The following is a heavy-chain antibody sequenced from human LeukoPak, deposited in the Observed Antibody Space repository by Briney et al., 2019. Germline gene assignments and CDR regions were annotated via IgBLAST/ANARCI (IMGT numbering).Heavy chain of an antibody. CDR1: GYTFIDYY. V-gene: IGHV1-2*02. D-gene: IGHD3-10*01. Sequence: ASVKVSCKASGYTFIDYYIHWVRQAPGQGPEWMGWINPNSGGTNYGQKFQGRVTMTRDTSISTAYMELSRLISDETAVYYCARIRYYYGSGSYSLGYWGQGTLVTVSS. CDR3: ARIRYYYGSGSYSLGY. CDR2: INPNSGGT. J-gene: IGHJ4*02.